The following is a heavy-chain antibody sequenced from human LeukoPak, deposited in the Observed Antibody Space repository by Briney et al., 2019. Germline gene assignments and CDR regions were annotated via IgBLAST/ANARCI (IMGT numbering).Heavy chain of an antibody. CDR2: INPNSGGT. V-gene: IGHV1-2*02. J-gene: IGHJ6*02. Sequence: GASVKVSCKASGYTFTGYYMHWVRQAPGQGLEWVGWINPNSGGTNYAQKFQGRVTMTRNTSISTAYMELSSLRSEDTAVYYCARGLSHGSSWYSLGYYYYGMDVWGQGTTVTVSS. CDR3: ARGLSHGSSWYSLGYYYYGMDV. D-gene: IGHD6-13*01. CDR1: GYTFTGYY.